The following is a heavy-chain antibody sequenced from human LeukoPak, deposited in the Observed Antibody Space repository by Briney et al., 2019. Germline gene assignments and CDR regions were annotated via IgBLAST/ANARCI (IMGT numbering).Heavy chain of an antibody. D-gene: IGHD3-10*01. CDR1: GGSISSSSYY. V-gene: IGHV4-39*07. CDR3: ARDTWFGDRIDP. CDR2: IYYSGST. Sequence: SETLSLTCSVSGGSISSSSYYWDWIRQPPGKGLEWIGSIYYSGSTYYNPSLKSRVTISVDTSKNQFSLKLSSVTAADTAVYYCARDTWFGDRIDPWGQGTLVTVSS. J-gene: IGHJ5*02.